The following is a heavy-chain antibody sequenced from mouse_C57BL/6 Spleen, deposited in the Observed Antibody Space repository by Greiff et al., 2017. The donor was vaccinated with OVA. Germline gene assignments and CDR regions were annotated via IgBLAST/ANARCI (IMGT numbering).Heavy chain of an antibody. CDR3: ARGRLLQEAWFAY. D-gene: IGHD2-3*01. V-gene: IGHV1-76*01. CDR1: GYTFTDYY. CDR2: IYPGSGNT. J-gene: IGHJ3*01. Sequence: QVQLQQSGAELVRPGASVKLSCKASGYTFTDYYINWVKQRPGQGLEWIARIYPGSGNTYYNEKFKGKATLTAEKSSSTAYMQLSSLTSEDSAVYFCARGRLLQEAWFAYWGQGTLVTVSA.